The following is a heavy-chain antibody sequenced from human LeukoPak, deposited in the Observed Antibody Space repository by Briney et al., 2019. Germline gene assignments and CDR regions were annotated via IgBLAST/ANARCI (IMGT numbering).Heavy chain of an antibody. CDR3: ARAAYCSSTSSYVSSWFDP. CDR1: GFTFSSYA. V-gene: IGHV3-74*01. D-gene: IGHD2-2*01. J-gene: IGHJ5*02. CDR2: INSEGSST. Sequence: GGSLRLSCAASGFTFSSYAMSWVRQAPGKGLVWVSRINSEGSSTTYADSVKGRFTISRDNAKNTLYLQMNSLKAEDTAVYYCARAAYCSSTSSYVSSWFDPWGQGTLVTVSS.